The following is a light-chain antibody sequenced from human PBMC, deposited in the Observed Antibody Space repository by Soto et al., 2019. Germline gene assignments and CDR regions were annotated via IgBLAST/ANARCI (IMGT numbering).Light chain of an antibody. V-gene: IGLV2-14*01. Sequence: QSALTQPASVSGSPGQSITISCTGTSCAVGVFNYVSWYQQHPGKAPKLMIYGVSNRPSGVSNRFSGSKSGSTASLTISGLQAEDEADYYCSLYTSSSTLEFGGGTKLTVL. CDR3: SLYTSSSTLE. CDR1: SCAVGVFNY. J-gene: IGLJ2*01. CDR2: GVS.